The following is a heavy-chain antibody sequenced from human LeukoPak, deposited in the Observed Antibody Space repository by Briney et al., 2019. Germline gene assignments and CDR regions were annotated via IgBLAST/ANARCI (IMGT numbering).Heavy chain of an antibody. CDR2: IDHSGST. Sequence: SETLSLTCAVYGGSFRGYYWSWIRQPPGKGLKWIGEIDHSGSTNYNPSLKSRVTISVDTSKNQFSLKLSSVTAADTAVYYCAREEYDSSGYSDSWGQGTLVTVSS. J-gene: IGHJ4*02. CDR1: GGSFRGYY. D-gene: IGHD3-22*01. V-gene: IGHV4-34*01. CDR3: AREEYDSSGYSDS.